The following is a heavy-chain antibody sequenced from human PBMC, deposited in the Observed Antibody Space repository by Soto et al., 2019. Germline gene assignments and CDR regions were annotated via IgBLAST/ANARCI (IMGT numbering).Heavy chain of an antibody. Sequence: EVQLVESGGGLVQPGGSLRLSCAASGFTFSSYWMSWVRQAPGKGLEWVANIKQDGSEKYYVDSVKGRFTISRDNAKNSLYLQRNSLRAEDTAVYYCARGGDYVWGSYRPLDYWGQGTLVTVSS. CDR3: ARGGDYVWGSYRPLDY. V-gene: IGHV3-7*03. D-gene: IGHD3-16*02. CDR2: IKQDGSEK. CDR1: GFTFSSYW. J-gene: IGHJ4*02.